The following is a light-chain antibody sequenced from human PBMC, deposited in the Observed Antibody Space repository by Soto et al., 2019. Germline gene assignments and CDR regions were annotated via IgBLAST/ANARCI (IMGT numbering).Light chain of an antibody. J-gene: IGLJ2*01. V-gene: IGLV2-11*01. Sequence: QSALTQPRSVSGSPGQSVTISCTGTSSDFGGYNYVSWYQHHPGKAPKLMIYDVSERPSGVPDRFSGSKSGNTASLTISGLQAEDEADYYCSSYTSSSTLVFGGGTQLTVL. CDR1: SSDFGGYNY. CDR2: DVS. CDR3: SSYTSSSTLV.